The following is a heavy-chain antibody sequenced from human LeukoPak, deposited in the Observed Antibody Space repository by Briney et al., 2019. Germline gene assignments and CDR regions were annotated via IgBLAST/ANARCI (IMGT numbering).Heavy chain of an antibody. V-gene: IGHV3-11*01. D-gene: IGHD1/OR15-1a*01. CDR1: GFTLSDYY. CDR3: ARDKSNKGHDC. J-gene: IGHJ4*02. CDR2: VSNGGSSSI. Sequence: KPGGSLRLSCAASGFTLSDYYMTWIRQAPGKGLEWVSYVSNGGSSSILYADSVKGRFTVFRDYAKNSLYLQMNSLRADDTGVYYCARDKSNKGHDCRGQGTLVTVSS.